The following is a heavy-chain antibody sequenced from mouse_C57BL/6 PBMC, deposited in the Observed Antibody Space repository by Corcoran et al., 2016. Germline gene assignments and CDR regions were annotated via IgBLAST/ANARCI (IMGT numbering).Heavy chain of an antibody. D-gene: IGHD1-1*01. CDR3: ALITTVVEDFDD. Sequence: QVQLQQSGAELVKPGASVKISCKASGYAFSSYWMNWVKQRPGKGLEWIGQIYPGDGDTNYNGQFKGKATLTADKSSSTAYMQRSSLTSEDSAVYFCALITTVVEDFDDWGQGTTLTVSS. CDR1: GYAFSSYW. CDR2: IYPGDGDT. J-gene: IGHJ2*01. V-gene: IGHV1-80*01.